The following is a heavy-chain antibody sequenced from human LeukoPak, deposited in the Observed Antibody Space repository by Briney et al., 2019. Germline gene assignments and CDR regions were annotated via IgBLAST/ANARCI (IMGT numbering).Heavy chain of an antibody. CDR2: INHSGST. D-gene: IGHD6-13*01. J-gene: IGHJ6*02. CDR1: GGSFSGYY. CDR3: ARGPYSSSSDYYYYGMDV. V-gene: IGHV4-34*01. Sequence: PSETLSLTCAVYGGSFSGYYWSWIRQPPGKGLEWIGEINHSGSTNYSPSLKSRVTISVDTSKDQFSLKLSSVTAADTAVYYCARGPYSSSSDYYYYGMDVWGQGTTVTVSS.